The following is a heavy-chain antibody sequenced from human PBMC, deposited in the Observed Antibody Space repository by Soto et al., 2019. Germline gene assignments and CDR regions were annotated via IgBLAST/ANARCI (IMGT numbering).Heavy chain of an antibody. D-gene: IGHD4-17*01. Sequence: GGSLRLSCAASGFTFDTYAMSWVRQAPGKGLEWVSAISGSGSDTYHADSVKGRFTISRDNSISTLYLQMNSLRTEDTAVYYCAHPRGYGVFDAYDFWGQGAMVTVSS. CDR1: GFTFDTYA. CDR3: AHPRGYGVFDAYDF. V-gene: IGHV3-23*01. CDR2: ISGSGSDT. J-gene: IGHJ3*01.